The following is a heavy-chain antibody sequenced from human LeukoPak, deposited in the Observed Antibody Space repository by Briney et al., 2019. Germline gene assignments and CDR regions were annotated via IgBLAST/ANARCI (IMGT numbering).Heavy chain of an antibody. D-gene: IGHD1-26*01. V-gene: IGHV3-7*01. Sequence: GGSLRLSCAASGFTFSSYWMAWVRQAPGKGLEWVSNINGDGMIENYVHSVRGRFSIFRDNAKDALYLQMNSLRVDDTAIYYCARDPIVGDTGGGDYWGQGTLVTVSS. J-gene: IGHJ4*02. CDR3: ARDPIVGDTGGGDY. CDR1: GFTFSSYW. CDR2: INGDGMIE.